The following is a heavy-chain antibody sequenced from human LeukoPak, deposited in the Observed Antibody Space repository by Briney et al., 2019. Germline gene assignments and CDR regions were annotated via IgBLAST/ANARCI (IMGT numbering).Heavy chain of an antibody. D-gene: IGHD3-22*01. CDR3: ARVGHYYDSSGYGAVDY. V-gene: IGHV1-2*02. Sequence: ASVKVSCKASGYTFTGYYMHWVRQAPGQGLEWMGWINPNSGGTNYAQKFQGRVTMTRDTSISTAYMELSRLRSDDTAVYYCARVGHYYDSSGYGAVDYWGQGTLVTVSS. CDR2: INPNSGGT. CDR1: GYTFTGYY. J-gene: IGHJ4*02.